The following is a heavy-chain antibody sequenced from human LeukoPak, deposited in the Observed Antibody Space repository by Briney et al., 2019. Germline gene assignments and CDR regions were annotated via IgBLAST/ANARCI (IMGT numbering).Heavy chain of an antibody. CDR1: GGSIRSYY. CDR3: AREWTGAFFDY. Sequence: KSSETLSLTCTVSGGSIRSYYWSWIRQPPGKGLEWIGYIYYSGSTNYNPSLKSRVTISVDTSKNQFSLKLSSVTAADTAVYYCAREWTGAFFDYWGQGTPVTVSS. J-gene: IGHJ4*02. D-gene: IGHD1-26*01. V-gene: IGHV4-59*01. CDR2: IYYSGST.